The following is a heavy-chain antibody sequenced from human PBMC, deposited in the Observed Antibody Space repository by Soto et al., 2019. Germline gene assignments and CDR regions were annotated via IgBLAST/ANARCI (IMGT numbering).Heavy chain of an antibody. CDR3: AKIIAVAGHFDY. V-gene: IGHV3-23*01. J-gene: IGHJ4*02. Sequence: GSLRLSCAASGFTFSSYAMSWVRQAPGKGLEWVSAISGSGGSTYYADSVKGRFTISRDNSKNTLYLQMNSLRAEDTAVYYCAKIIAVAGHFDYWGQGTLVTVSS. D-gene: IGHD6-19*01. CDR2: ISGSGGST. CDR1: GFTFSSYA.